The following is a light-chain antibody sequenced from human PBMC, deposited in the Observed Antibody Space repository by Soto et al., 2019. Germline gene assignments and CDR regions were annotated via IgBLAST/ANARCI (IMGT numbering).Light chain of an antibody. CDR2: RTS. CDR3: QEYNGRSS. J-gene: IGKJ1*01. V-gene: IGKV3-15*01. CDR1: QNVAGD. Sequence: RVTNQSPATVSVSPGERGTLSCRASQNVAGDLAWYQQKPGQAPRLLIYRTSTRATGIPARFSGSGSGTEFTLTISSLQSEDFAVYYCQEYNGRSSFGQGTKVEIK.